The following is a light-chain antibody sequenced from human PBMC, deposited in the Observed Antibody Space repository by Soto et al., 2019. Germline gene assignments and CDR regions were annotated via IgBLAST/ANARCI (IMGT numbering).Light chain of an antibody. CDR1: QSVSSSY. CDR2: DAS. V-gene: IGKV3-20*01. CDR3: QEYGRSPWT. Sequence: IVLTHSPGTLSLSPGERATLSCRASQSVSSSYLAWYQQKTGQAPRLLIYDASSRATGLPDKFSGSGSGKDFTLTISTLAPEYFAVYYGQEYGRSPWTSGQGTKV. J-gene: IGKJ1*01.